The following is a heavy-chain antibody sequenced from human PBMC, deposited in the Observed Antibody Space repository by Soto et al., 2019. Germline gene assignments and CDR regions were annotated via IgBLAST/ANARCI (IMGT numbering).Heavy chain of an antibody. Sequence: GGSLRLSCAASGFTFSSYAMSWVRQAPGKGLEWVSAISGSGGSTYYADSVKGRFTISRDNSKNTLYLQMNSLKTEDTAVYYCTTVGCSSTSCSLLRLYYYYYGMDVWGQGTTVTVSS. D-gene: IGHD2-2*01. CDR3: TTVGCSSTSCSLLRLYYYYYGMDV. CDR2: ISGSGGST. J-gene: IGHJ6*02. CDR1: GFTFSSYA. V-gene: IGHV3-23*01.